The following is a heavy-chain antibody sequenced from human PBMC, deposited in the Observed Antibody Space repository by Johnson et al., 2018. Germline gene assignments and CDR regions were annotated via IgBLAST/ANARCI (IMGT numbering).Heavy chain of an antibody. D-gene: IGHD2-15*01. CDR3: TPENCSGGSCYSYYYYYMDV. CDR1: GFTFSSYG. CDR2: IWYDGSNK. J-gene: IGHJ6*03. Sequence: VQLVESGGGVVQPGRSLRLSCAASGFTFSSYGMHWVRQAPGKGLEWVAVIWYDGSNKYYADSVKGRFTISRDNSKNTLYLQMNSLKTEDTAVYYCTPENCSGGSCYSYYYYYMDVWGKGTTVTVSS. V-gene: IGHV3-33*01.